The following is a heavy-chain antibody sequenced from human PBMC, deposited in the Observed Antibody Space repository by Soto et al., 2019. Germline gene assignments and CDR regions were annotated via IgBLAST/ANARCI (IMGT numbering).Heavy chain of an antibody. D-gene: IGHD2-15*01. CDR1: GGSISSYY. CDR3: ARAPLNDVSSLFDP. Sequence: SETLSLTCTVSGGSISSYYWSWIRQPPGKGLECIGYIYYSGSTNYNPSLKSRVTISVDTSKNQFSLKLSSVTAADTAVYYCARAPLNDVSSLFDPWGQGTLVTVSS. V-gene: IGHV4-59*01. J-gene: IGHJ5*02. CDR2: IYYSGST.